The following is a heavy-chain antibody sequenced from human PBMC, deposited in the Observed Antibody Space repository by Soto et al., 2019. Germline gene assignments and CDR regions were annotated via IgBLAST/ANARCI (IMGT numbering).Heavy chain of an antibody. D-gene: IGHD2-15*01. CDR3: AREENCRGGNCYSEYFHL. Sequence: SSVKVSCKTSGYLFTAYSMHWVRQAPGQGLEWMGVVNPSGGSAHYAQSFEGRVTLTRDTSTSTFYMELSSLRSEDTAVYYCAREENCRGGNCYSEYFHLWGQGTLVTVSS. CDR1: GYLFTAYS. CDR2: VNPSGGSA. V-gene: IGHV1-46*01. J-gene: IGHJ1*01.